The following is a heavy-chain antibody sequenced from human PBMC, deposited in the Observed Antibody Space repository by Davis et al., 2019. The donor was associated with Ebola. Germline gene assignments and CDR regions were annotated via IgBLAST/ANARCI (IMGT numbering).Heavy chain of an antibody. Sequence: GESLKISCAASGFTFSGSAIHWIRQASGKGLEWVGRIRSKANSYATTYAASVEGRFTISRDDSKNTAYLQMSSLESEDTAVYYCTTRGFDSWGQGTLVTVSS. CDR3: TTRGFDS. CDR1: GFTFSGSA. V-gene: IGHV3-73*01. J-gene: IGHJ4*02. D-gene: IGHD3-10*01. CDR2: IRSKANSYAT.